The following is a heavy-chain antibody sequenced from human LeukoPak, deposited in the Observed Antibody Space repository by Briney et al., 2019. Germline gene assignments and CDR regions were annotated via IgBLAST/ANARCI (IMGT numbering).Heavy chain of an antibody. CDR2: ISSSSSYI. Sequence: PGGSLRLSCAASGFTFSSYSMNWVRQAPGKGLEWVSSISSSSSYIYYADSVKGRFTISRGNAKNSLYLQMNSLRAEDTAVYYCARPITGCSSSWYPYYGMDVWGQGTTVTVSS. J-gene: IGHJ6*02. CDR3: ARPITGCSSSWYPYYGMDV. CDR1: GFTFSSYS. V-gene: IGHV3-21*01. D-gene: IGHD6-13*01.